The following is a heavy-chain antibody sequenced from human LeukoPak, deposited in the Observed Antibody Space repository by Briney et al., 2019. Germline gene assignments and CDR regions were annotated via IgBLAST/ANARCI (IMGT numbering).Heavy chain of an antibody. V-gene: IGHV4-59*01. CDR2: IYYSGST. CDR1: GGSISSYY. J-gene: IGHJ6*03. CDR3: GRKPDHLVRGFGSYSYYWDL. Sequence: SETLSLTXTVSGGSISSYYWSWIRQPPGKGLEWIGYIYYSGSTNYNPSLKRRVTISVDTSKNQSSLKLSSVTAADTAVYYCGRKPDHLVRGFGSYSYYWDLGAKGTRVTVSS. D-gene: IGHD3-10*01.